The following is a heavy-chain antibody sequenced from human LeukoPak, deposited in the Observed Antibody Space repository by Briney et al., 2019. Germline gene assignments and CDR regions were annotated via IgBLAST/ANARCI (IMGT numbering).Heavy chain of an antibody. J-gene: IGHJ6*03. CDR3: ARQSTLYYYYYMDV. Sequence: ASVKVSCKASGYTFTSYYMHWVRQAPGQGLEWMGIINPSGGTTSYAQKFQGRVSMTRDTSTTTVYMELSSLRSEDTAVYYCARQSTLYYYYYMDVWGKGTTVTVSS. V-gene: IGHV1-46*01. CDR2: INPSGGTT. CDR1: GYTFTSYY.